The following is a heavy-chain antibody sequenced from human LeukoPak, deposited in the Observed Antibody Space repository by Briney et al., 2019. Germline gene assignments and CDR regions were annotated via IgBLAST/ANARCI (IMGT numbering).Heavy chain of an antibody. D-gene: IGHD5-24*01. J-gene: IGHJ5*02. Sequence: PSETLSLTCDVYGGSCDDYYCSWIRQPPGKGLEWIGEIHPHGIFYYNSSLMSRVTISIDTSKSRFSLRLTSVTAADTAFDFCARGRDRSKAGDLWGQGSLVAVSS. V-gene: IGHV4-34*01. CDR2: IHPHGIF. CDR1: GGSCDDYY. CDR3: ARGRDRSKAGDL.